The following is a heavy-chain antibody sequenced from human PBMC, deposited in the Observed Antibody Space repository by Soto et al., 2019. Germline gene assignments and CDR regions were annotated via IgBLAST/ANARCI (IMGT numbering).Heavy chain of an antibody. J-gene: IGHJ6*02. Sequence: KASETLSLTCAVSGGSISGFFWTWVRQPPGMPLEGLGHVSASGSTVYNPSLQSRLTLSLDVSKNRFSLELTSVTAADTATYFCARGGSTHYYYGLDVWGQGTTVTVSS. V-gene: IGHV4-59*10. D-gene: IGHD1-1*01. CDR3: ARGGSTHYYYGLDV. CDR2: VSASGST. CDR1: GGSISGFF.